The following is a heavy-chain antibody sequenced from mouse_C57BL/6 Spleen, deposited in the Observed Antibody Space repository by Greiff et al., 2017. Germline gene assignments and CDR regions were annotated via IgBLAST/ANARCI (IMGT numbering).Heavy chain of an antibody. D-gene: IGHD4-1*01. CDR1: GFNIKDYY. V-gene: IGHV14-2*01. CDR2: IDPEDGET. CDR3: ARILGRYFDY. Sequence: VQLQQSGAELVKPGASVKLSCTASGFNIKDYYMHWVKQRTEQGLEWIGRIDPEDGETKYAPKFQGKATLTADTSSNTAYLQLSSLTSEDTAVYYCARILGRYFDYWGQGTTLTVSS. J-gene: IGHJ2*01.